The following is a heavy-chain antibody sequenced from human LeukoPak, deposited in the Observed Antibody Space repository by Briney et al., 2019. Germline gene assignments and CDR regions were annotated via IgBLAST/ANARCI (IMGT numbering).Heavy chain of an antibody. V-gene: IGHV3-23*01. CDR3: AKDGRGWRGYFQH. CDR1: GFTFSSYA. Sequence: GGSLRLSCAASGFTFSSYAMNWVRQAPGKGLERVLGISGGGGSTYYGDFVKGRITIARDNPKNTLYLQVNSLRPEDTAVYYCAKDGRGWRGYFQHWGQGTLVTVSS. D-gene: IGHD6-19*01. J-gene: IGHJ1*01. CDR2: ISGGGGST.